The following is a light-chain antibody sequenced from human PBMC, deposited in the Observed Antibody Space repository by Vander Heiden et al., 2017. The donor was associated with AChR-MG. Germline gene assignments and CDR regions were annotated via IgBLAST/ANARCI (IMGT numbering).Light chain of an antibody. J-gene: IGKJ2*01. CDR2: TAS. CDR1: QSIRTY. V-gene: IGKV1-39*01. Sequence: IQMTQSPSSLSASVGDRVTISCRAGQSIRTYLNWYQQRPGQAPKLLIYTASSLQSGVPSRFSGSGSETDFTLTINRLQPEDIATYYWQQSYSTHTFGQGTKVEIK. CDR3: QQSYSTHT.